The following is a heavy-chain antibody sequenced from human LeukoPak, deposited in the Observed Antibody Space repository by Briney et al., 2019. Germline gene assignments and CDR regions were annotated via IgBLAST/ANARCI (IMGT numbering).Heavy chain of an antibody. CDR3: AKGGVYGDYY. J-gene: IGHJ4*02. Sequence: PGGSLRLSCAASGFPFSTYAMSWVRQAPGKGLGWVSVISGSGGDTYYADSVKGRFTISGDNSKNTVYLQMNSLRAEDAALYYCAKGGVYGDYYWGQGTLVTVSS. V-gene: IGHV3-23*01. CDR2: ISGSGGDT. CDR1: GFPFSTYA. D-gene: IGHD4-17*01.